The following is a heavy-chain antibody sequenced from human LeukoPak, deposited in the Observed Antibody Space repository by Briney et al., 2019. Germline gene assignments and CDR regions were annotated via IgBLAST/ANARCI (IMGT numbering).Heavy chain of an antibody. CDR1: GGSISSGSYY. CDR2: IYTSGST. D-gene: IGHD6-13*01. CDR3: ATGVHGIAAAGDYYFDY. J-gene: IGHJ4*02. V-gene: IGHV4-61*02. Sequence: SETLSLTCTVSGGSISSGSYYWSWIRQPAGKGLEWIGRIYTSGSTNYNPSLKSRVIISVDTPNNQFSLKLSSVTAADTAVYYCATGVHGIAAAGDYYFDYWGQGTLVTVSS.